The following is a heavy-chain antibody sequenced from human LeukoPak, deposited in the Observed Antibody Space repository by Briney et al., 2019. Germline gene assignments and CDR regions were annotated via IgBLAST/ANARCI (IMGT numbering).Heavy chain of an antibody. J-gene: IGHJ3*02. V-gene: IGHV4-59*01. CDR3: ARGVGNSATFDI. CDR1: GGSISSYY. D-gene: IGHD4-23*01. Sequence: SETLSLTCTVSGGSISSYYWSWIRQPPGKGLEWIGYIYYSGSTNYNPSLKSRVTISVDTSKNQFSLKLSSVTAADTAVYYCARGVGNSATFDIWGQGTVVTVSS. CDR2: IYYSGST.